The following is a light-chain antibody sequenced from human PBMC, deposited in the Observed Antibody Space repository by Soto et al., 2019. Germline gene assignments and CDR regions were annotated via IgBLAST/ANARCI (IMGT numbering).Light chain of an antibody. Sequence: QSVLTQPPSASGSPGQSVTISYTGTSRDVGGYNYVSWYQQHPGKAPKLMIYQVTKRPSGVPDRFSASKSGNTASLTVSGLQAEDEAHYYCTSYAGDNNLVFGGGTKLTVL. V-gene: IGLV2-8*01. J-gene: IGLJ2*01. CDR2: QVT. CDR3: TSYAGDNNLV. CDR1: SRDVGGYNY.